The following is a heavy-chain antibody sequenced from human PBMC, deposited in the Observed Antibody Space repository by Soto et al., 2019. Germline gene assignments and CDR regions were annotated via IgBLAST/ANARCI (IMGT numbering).Heavy chain of an antibody. D-gene: IGHD6-13*01. CDR1: GYTFTSYG. CDR3: ASLSIAAADPYGMDV. J-gene: IGHJ6*02. Sequence: QVQLVQSGAEVKKPGASVKVSCKAPGYTFTSYGISWVRQAPGQGLEWMGWISAYNGNTNYAQKLQGRVTMTTDTSTSTAYMELRSLRSDDTAVYSCASLSIAAADPYGMDVWGQGTTVSVSS. V-gene: IGHV1-18*01. CDR2: ISAYNGNT.